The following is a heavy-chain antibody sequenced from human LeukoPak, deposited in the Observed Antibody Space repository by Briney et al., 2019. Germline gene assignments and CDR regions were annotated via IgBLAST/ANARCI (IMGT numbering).Heavy chain of an antibody. D-gene: IGHD6-19*01. CDR2: ISSIGSYI. J-gene: IGHJ4*02. CDR1: GFTFSSYS. CDR3: ARVLAVAGTFDY. V-gene: IGHV3-21*01. Sequence: NPGGSLRLSCAASGFTFSSYSMNWVRQAPGKGLEWVSSISSIGSYIYYADSVKGRFTISRDNTKNSLYLQMNSLRAEDTAVYYCARVLAVAGTFDYWGQGTLVTVSS.